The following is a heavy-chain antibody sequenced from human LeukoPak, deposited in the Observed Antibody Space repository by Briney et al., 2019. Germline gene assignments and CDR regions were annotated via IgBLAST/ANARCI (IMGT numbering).Heavy chain of an antibody. Sequence: GESLKISCMCSGYTFTNYWIGWVGPMPGKGLAWMGMIYHGYSDTPSRPPFQGQVTTSPDTSIRTTYLQWSSLKVSDTAMYYCAIQEVLYHFAYWGQGTLVTVSS. D-gene: IGHD2-2*02. J-gene: IGHJ4*02. V-gene: IGHV5-51*01. CDR1: GYTFTNYW. CDR3: AIQEVLYHFAY. CDR2: IYHGYSDT.